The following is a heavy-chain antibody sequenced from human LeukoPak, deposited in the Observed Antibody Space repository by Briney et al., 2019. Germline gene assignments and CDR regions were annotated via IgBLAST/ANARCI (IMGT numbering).Heavy chain of an antibody. CDR1: GGSISSSSYY. CDR3: ARDTRQYYDFWSGYHPPYAFDI. Sequence: PSETLSLTCTVSGGSISSSSYYWGWIRQPPGKGLEWIGSIYYSGSTYYNPSLKSRVTISVDTSKNQFSLKLSSVTAADTAVYYCARDTRQYYDFWSGYHPPYAFDIWGQGTMVTVSS. J-gene: IGHJ3*02. D-gene: IGHD3-3*01. V-gene: IGHV4-39*07. CDR2: IYYSGST.